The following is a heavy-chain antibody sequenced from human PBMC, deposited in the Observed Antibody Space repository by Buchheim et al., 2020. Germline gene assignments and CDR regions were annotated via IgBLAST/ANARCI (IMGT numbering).Heavy chain of an antibody. CDR1: GGSIRGGGYS. D-gene: IGHD1-26*01. V-gene: IGHV4-30-2*01. Sequence: QLQLQESGSGLVKPSQTLSLTCTVSGGSIRGGGYSWSWIRQPPGKGLEWIGYVSHSGSTYYHPSLKSRITISADRSNNQISLKLSSVTAADTAVYYCARGDYSGSFNFDHWGQGTL. CDR3: ARGDYSGSFNFDH. CDR2: VSHSGST. J-gene: IGHJ4*02.